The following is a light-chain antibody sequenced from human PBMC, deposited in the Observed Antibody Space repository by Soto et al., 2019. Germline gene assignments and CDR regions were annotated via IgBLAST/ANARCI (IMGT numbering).Light chain of an antibody. J-gene: IGKJ3*01. V-gene: IGKV1-27*01. CDR3: QKYSSVHV. CDR1: QDIRNF. CDR2: AAS. Sequence: DIQMTQSPTSLSASVGDRVTITCRASQDIRNFVAWYQQKPGKAPKLLIYAASTLQSGVPSRFSGSGSGTDFILTISSLQPEDVATYCCQKYSSVHVFGPGTKVEIK.